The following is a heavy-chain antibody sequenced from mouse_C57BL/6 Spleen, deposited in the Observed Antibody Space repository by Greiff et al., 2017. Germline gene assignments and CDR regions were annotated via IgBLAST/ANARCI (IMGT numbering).Heavy chain of an antibody. V-gene: IGHV1-42*01. CDR3: ARGDPNYFDY. Sequence: VQLQQSGPELVKPGASVKISCKASGYSFTGYYMNWVKQSPEKSLEWIGEINPSTGGTTYNQKFKAKATLTVDKSSSTAYMQLKSLTSEDSAVYYCARGDPNYFDYWGQGTTLTVSS. D-gene: IGHD3-3*01. CDR2: INPSTGGT. J-gene: IGHJ2*01. CDR1: GYSFTGYY.